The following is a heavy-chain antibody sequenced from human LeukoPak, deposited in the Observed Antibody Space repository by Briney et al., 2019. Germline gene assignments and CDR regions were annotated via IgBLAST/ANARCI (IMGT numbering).Heavy chain of an antibody. Sequence: PSETLSLTCTVSGGSISTSDYYWGWIRQPPGKGLEWIGSFYYSGSTYYNPSLKSRLTISVDTSNNQFSLRLTSVTAADTAVYYCARRRYGVPYYFDYWGQGTLVTVSS. CDR2: FYYSGST. V-gene: IGHV4-39*01. CDR3: ARRRYGVPYYFDY. CDR1: GGSISTSDYY. J-gene: IGHJ4*02. D-gene: IGHD3-10*01.